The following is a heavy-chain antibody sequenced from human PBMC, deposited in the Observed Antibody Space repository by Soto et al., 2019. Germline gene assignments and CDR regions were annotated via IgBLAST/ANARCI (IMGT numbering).Heavy chain of an antibody. CDR2: INPNSGGT. Sequence: GASVKVSCKASGYTFTGYYMHWVRQAPGQGLEWMGWINPNSGGTDYAQKFQGWVTMTRDTSISTAYMELSRLRSDDTAVYYCARGGTTRGDAFDIWGQGTMVTVSS. J-gene: IGHJ3*02. CDR1: GYTFTGYY. CDR3: ARGGTTRGDAFDI. D-gene: IGHD3-3*01. V-gene: IGHV1-2*04.